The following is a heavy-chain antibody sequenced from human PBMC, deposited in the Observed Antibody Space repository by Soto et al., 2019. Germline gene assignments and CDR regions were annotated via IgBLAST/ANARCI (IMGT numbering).Heavy chain of an antibody. CDR2: IYPGDFDT. Sequence: GESLKISCRVSGDSFTTYWIAWVRQMPGKGLEWMGIIYPGDFDTRYSPSFQGQVTTSVDKSINTAYLQWNSLKASDSAIYYCARKHSRGYFNWFAPWGQGTLVTVSS. CDR1: GDSFTTYW. D-gene: IGHD3-22*01. J-gene: IGHJ5*02. V-gene: IGHV5-51*01. CDR3: ARKHSRGYFNWFAP.